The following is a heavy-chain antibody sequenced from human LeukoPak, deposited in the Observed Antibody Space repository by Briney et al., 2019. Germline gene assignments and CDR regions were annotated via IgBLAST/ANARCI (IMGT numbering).Heavy chain of an antibody. J-gene: IGHJ4*02. V-gene: IGHV3-30-3*01. D-gene: IGHD4-17*01. CDR3: ARANGDYGFGY. CDR1: GLTFSSYA. Sequence: GGSLRLSCAASGLTFSSYAMHWVRQAPGKGLEWVAVISYDGSNKYYADSVKGRFTISRDNSKNTLYLQMNSLRAEDTAVYYCARANGDYGFGYWGQGTLVTVSS. CDR2: ISYDGSNK.